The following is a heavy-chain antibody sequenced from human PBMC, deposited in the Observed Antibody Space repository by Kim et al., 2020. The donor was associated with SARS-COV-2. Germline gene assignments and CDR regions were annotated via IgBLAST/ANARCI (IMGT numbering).Heavy chain of an antibody. CDR2: INPNSGGT. V-gene: IGHV1-2*02. CDR1: GYTFTGYY. CDR3: ARDRSFVRSGVGWFDP. Sequence: ASVKVSCKASGYTFTGYYMHWVRQAPGQGLEWMGWINPNSGGTNYAQKFQGRVTMTRDTSISTAYMELSRLRSDDTAVYYCARDRSFVRSGVGWFDPWGQGTLVTVSS. D-gene: IGHD3-3*01. J-gene: IGHJ5*02.